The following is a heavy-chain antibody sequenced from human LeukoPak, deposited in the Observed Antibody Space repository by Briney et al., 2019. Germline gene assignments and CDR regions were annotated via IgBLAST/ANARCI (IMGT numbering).Heavy chain of an antibody. V-gene: IGHV3-23*01. CDR2: SSGSGAGT. J-gene: IGHJ6*02. Sequence: GGSLRLSCAASGFTFSSHPMRWGRQAPGKGLEWVSSSSGSGAGTYYVDSVKGRFTISRDNSRNTLYLKMNSLRAEDTAAYYCAKVGASPARGMDIWGQGSAVWGQGTTITVSS. CDR3: AKVGASPARGMDIWGQGSAV. D-gene: IGHD1-26*01. CDR1: GFTFSSHP.